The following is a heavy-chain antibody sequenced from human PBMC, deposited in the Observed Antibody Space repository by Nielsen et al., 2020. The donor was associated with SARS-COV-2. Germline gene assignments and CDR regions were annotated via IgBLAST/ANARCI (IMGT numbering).Heavy chain of an antibody. Sequence: GGSLRLSCAASGFTFDDYAMHWVRQAPGKGLEWVSGISWNSGSIGYADSVKGRFTISRDNAKNSLYLQMNSLRAEDTALYYCAKDSGLFLVRGSRQRGFDYWGQGTLVTVSS. J-gene: IGHJ4*02. CDR3: AKDSGLFLVRGSRQRGFDY. CDR1: GFTFDDYA. CDR2: ISWNSGSI. D-gene: IGHD3-10*01. V-gene: IGHV3-9*01.